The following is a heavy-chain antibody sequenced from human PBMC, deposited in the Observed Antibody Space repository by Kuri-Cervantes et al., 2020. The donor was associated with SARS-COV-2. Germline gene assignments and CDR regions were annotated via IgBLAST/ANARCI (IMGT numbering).Heavy chain of an antibody. J-gene: IGHJ3*02. CDR3: ARGRGSSWRLNAFDI. CDR2: INHSGST. Sequence: SESLSLTCAVCGGSFSSYYWSWIRQPPGKGLEWIGEINHSGSTNYNPSLKSRVTISLDTSKNQFSLKLSPVTAADTAVYYYARGRGSSWRLNAFDIWGQGTMVTVSS. V-gene: IGHV4-34*01. CDR1: GGSFSSYY. D-gene: IGHD6-13*01.